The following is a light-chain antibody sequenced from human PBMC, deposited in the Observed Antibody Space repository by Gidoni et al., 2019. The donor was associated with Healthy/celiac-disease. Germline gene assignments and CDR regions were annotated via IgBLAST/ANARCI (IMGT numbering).Light chain of an antibody. CDR2: CAS. CDR1: QSVSSSY. J-gene: IGKJ3*01. V-gene: IGKV3-20*01. Sequence: VLTQSPGTLSLSPGESASLSCRASQSVSSSYLASYQQEPGETPRRLIYCASGRSTGSPAGFSGSGSGTDFPPTIIRLEPDDFAVYYCQQYGSFLFTFGPGTKVDIK. CDR3: QQYGSFLFT.